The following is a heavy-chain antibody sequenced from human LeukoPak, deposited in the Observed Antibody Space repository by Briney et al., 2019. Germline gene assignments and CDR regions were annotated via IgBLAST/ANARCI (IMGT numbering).Heavy chain of an antibody. CDR1: GGTFSSYA. CDR3: ARATSALDAFDI. V-gene: IGHV1-69*05. CDR2: IIPIFGTA. D-gene: IGHD3-16*01. Sequence: SVKVSCXASGGTFSSYAISWVRQAPGQGLEWMGRIIPIFGTANYAQKFQGRVTITTDESTSTAYMELSSLRSEDTAVYYCARATSALDAFDIWGQGTMVTVSS. J-gene: IGHJ3*02.